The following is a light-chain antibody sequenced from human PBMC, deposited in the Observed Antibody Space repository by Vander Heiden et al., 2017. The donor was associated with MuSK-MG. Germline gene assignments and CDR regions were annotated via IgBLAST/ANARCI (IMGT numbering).Light chain of an antibody. CDR3: AAWEGSRSGVV. CDR2: QTH. V-gene: IGLV3-1*01. Sequence: SYELTQPPSVSVSPGQTASITCPGDKLVNHYVCWYQQRPGQSPVLVIYQTHNRAVGVPVPGSGSGTADTVAMSRRRTQAVDDYYCAAWEGSRSGVVFGGGTKLTVL. J-gene: IGLJ2*01. CDR1: KLVNHY.